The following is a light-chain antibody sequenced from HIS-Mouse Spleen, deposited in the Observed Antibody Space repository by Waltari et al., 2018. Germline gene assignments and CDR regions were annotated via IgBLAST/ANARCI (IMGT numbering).Light chain of an antibody. Sequence: SYELTQPPSVSVSPGHTARITCSGDALPKKYAYWYQRKSGQAPVLVIYEDSKRRAGIPERFSGSRSGTMATLTISGAQVEDEADYYCYSTDSSGNHRVFGGGTKLTVL. J-gene: IGLJ2*01. CDR2: EDS. CDR3: YSTDSSGNHRV. CDR1: ALPKKY. V-gene: IGLV3-10*01.